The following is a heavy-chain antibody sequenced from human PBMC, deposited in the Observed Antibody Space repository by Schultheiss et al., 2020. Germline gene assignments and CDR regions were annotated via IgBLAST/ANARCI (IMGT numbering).Heavy chain of an antibody. J-gene: IGHJ5*02. Sequence: SETLSLTCTVSGGSISSYYWGWIRQPPGKGLEWIGEINHSGSTNYSPSLKSRVTISVDTSKNQFSLKLNAVTAADTAVYYCARGQHYDFWSDRRFDPWGQGTLVTVSS. D-gene: IGHD3-3*01. V-gene: IGHV4-34*01. CDR2: INHSGST. CDR3: ARGQHYDFWSDRRFDP. CDR1: GGSISSYY.